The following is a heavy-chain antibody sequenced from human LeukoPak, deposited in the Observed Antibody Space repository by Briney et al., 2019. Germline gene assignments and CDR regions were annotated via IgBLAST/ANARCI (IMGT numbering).Heavy chain of an antibody. CDR3: AREFYVWGSYRYVHYFDY. V-gene: IGHV3-30*03. J-gene: IGHJ4*02. Sequence: GGSLRLSCAASGFTFSSYGMHWVRQAPGKGLEWVAVISYEGSNKYYADSVKGRFTISRDNSKNTLYLQMNSLRAEDTAVYYCAREFYVWGSYRYVHYFDYWGQGILVTVSS. CDR1: GFTFSSYG. D-gene: IGHD3-16*02. CDR2: ISYEGSNK.